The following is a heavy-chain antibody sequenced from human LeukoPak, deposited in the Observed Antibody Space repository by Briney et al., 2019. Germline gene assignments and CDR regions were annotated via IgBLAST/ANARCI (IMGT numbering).Heavy chain of an antibody. D-gene: IGHD3-16*01. CDR1: GFTFSSYE. CDR3: ARALADRSWAFDY. Sequence: GGSLRLSCAASGFTFSSYEMNWVRQAPGKGLEWVGRTRNKANSYTTEYAASVKGRFTISRDDSKNSLYLQMNSLKTEDTAVYYCARALADRSWAFDYWGQGTLVTVSS. CDR2: TRNKANSYTT. V-gene: IGHV3-72*01. J-gene: IGHJ4*02.